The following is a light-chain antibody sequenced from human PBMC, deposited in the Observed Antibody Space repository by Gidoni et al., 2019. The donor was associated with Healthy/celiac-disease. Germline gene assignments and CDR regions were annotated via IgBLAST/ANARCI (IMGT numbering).Light chain of an antibody. CDR3: AAWDDSLRGV. J-gene: IGLJ2*01. CDR2: SNN. V-gene: IGLV1-47*02. Sequence: QSVLTQPPSASGTPGQRVTISCSGSSSNIGSNYVYWYQQLPGTAPKLLIYSNNQRPSGVPDRFSGSKSGTSASLANSGLRSEDEADYYCAAWDDSLRGVFGGGTKLTVL. CDR1: SSNIGSNY.